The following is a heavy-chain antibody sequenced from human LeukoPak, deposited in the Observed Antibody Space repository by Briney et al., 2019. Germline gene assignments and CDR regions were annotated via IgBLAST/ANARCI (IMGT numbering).Heavy chain of an antibody. CDR3: ARDYGDYVFDY. Sequence: GSLRLSCAASGFTFGSFAMHWVRQAPGKGLEWVAVISYDGSNKNHAESVKGRLTVSRDNSKNTLFLQMNSLRTEDTAVYFCARDYGDYVFDYWGRGTLVTVSS. D-gene: IGHD4-17*01. CDR2: ISYDGSNK. V-gene: IGHV3-30*04. CDR1: GFTFGSFA. J-gene: IGHJ4*02.